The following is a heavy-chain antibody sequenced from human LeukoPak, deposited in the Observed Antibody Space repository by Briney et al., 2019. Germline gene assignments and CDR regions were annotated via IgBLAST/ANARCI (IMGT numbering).Heavy chain of an antibody. Sequence: SETLSLTCTVSGGSISSSSYYWSWIRQPPGKGLEWIGYIYYSGSTNYNPSLKSRVTISVDTSKNQFSLKLSSVTAADTAVYYCASKRDTSHYFDYWGQGTLVTVST. V-gene: IGHV4-61*05. CDR2: IYYSGST. CDR3: ASKRDTSHYFDY. D-gene: IGHD2-21*02. J-gene: IGHJ4*02. CDR1: GGSISSSSYY.